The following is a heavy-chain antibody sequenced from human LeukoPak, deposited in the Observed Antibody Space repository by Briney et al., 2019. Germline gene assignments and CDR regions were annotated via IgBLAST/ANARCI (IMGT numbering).Heavy chain of an antibody. J-gene: IGHJ4*02. CDR1: GFTFSSYW. CDR3: ARDLFYEGTPLDY. Sequence: GGSLRLSCAASGFTFSSYWMSWVRQAPGKGLEWLANIKQDGGEKYYVDSVKGRYTISRDNAKNSLYLQMNSLRAEDTAIYYCARDLFYEGTPLDYWGQGTLVTVSS. D-gene: IGHD2/OR15-2a*01. CDR2: IKQDGGEK. V-gene: IGHV3-7*01.